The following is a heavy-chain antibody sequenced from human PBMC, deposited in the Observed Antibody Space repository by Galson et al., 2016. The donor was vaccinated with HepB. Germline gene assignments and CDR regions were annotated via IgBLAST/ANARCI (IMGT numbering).Heavy chain of an antibody. CDR2: ISRTETK. Sequence: SLRLSCAVSGFTLSSYSMNWVRQAPGKGLEWISYISRTETKYYADSVKGRFTISRDDAKNTVYLQMNSLRDDETAVYHCTRDLPTTATTSGEHFVYWGQGTLVTVSS. J-gene: IGHJ4*02. D-gene: IGHD4-17*01. CDR3: TRDLPTTATTSGEHFVY. V-gene: IGHV3-48*02. CDR1: GFTLSSYS.